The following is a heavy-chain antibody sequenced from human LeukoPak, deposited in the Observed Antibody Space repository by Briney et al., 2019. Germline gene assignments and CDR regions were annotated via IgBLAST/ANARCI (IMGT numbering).Heavy chain of an antibody. D-gene: IGHD3-9*01. V-gene: IGHV3-7*01. CDR2: INLDGREK. J-gene: IGHJ4*02. CDR1: GFTFSRHW. CDR3: ARDDWGPGDH. Sequence: SGGSLRLSCATSGFTFSRHWMSWVRQAPGRGLEWVANINLDGREKYYVDSVKGRFTISRDNAMNSLLLQLICLRGEDTAVYYCARDDWGPGDHWGQGTLVTVSS.